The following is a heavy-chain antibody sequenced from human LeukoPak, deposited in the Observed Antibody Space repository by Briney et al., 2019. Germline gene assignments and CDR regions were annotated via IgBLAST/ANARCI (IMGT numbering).Heavy chain of an antibody. CDR3: AKRGSYGSAEYFQH. V-gene: IGHV3-30*02. CDR1: GFTFSSYG. Sequence: GRSLRLSCAASGFTFSSYGMHWVRQAPGKGLEWVAFIRYDGSNKYYADSVKGRFTISRDNSKNTLYLQMNSLRAEDTAVYYCAKRGSYGSAEYFQHWGQGTLVTVSS. D-gene: IGHD1-26*01. J-gene: IGHJ1*01. CDR2: IRYDGSNK.